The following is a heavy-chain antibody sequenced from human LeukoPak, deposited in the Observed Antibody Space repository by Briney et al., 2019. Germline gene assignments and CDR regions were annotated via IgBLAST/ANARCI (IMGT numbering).Heavy chain of an antibody. D-gene: IGHD5-18*01. CDR2: IRYDGRDK. CDR1: GFTFSSYG. J-gene: IGHJ4*02. V-gene: IGHV3-30*02. Sequence: PGGSLRLSCAASGFTFSSYGMHWVRQAPGKGLEWVAFIRYDGRDKYYVDSVKGRFAISRDNSKNTLYLQMNSLRAEDTAMYYCAKDPYSYGSYFDYWGQGTLVTVSS. CDR3: AKDPYSYGSYFDY.